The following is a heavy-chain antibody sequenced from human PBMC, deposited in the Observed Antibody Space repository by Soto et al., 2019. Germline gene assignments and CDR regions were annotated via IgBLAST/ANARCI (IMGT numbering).Heavy chain of an antibody. J-gene: IGHJ4*02. D-gene: IGHD3-3*01. CDR2: INSDGSSI. CDR1: GFTFSRYG. Sequence: EVQLVESGGGLVQPGGFLRLSCATSGFTFSRYGMHWVRQVPGKGLVWVSRINSDGSSISYSDSVKGRFTISRDNAKNTLYLQMNSLRFEDTAVYYCARLPVDTITSLDYWGQGTLVTVSS. V-gene: IGHV3-74*01. CDR3: ARLPVDTITSLDY.